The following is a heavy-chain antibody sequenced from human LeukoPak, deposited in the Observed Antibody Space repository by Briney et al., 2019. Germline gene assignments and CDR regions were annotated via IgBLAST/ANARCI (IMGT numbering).Heavy chain of an antibody. V-gene: IGHV3-21*01. CDR3: ARGERYNWNYDVLYYFGH. J-gene: IGHJ4*02. D-gene: IGHD1-7*01. Sequence: PGGSLRLSCAASGFTFSSYSMNWVRQAPGKGLEWVSSISSSSSYIYYADSVKGRFTISRDNAKNPLYLQMNSLRAEDTAVYYCARGERYNWNYDVLYYFGHWGQGTLVTVSS. CDR1: GFTFSSYS. CDR2: ISSSSSYI.